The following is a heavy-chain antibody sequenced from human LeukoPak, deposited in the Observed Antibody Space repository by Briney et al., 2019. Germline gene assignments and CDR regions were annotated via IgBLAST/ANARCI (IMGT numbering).Heavy chain of an antibody. CDR2: IYYTGTS. CDR3: ARQGIDAFDI. Sequence: PSETLSLTCTVSGGSISSHYWSWIRQPPGKGLGWIAYIYYTGTSNYNPSLKSRVTISVDTSKNQISLRLSSVTAADTAVYYCARQGIDAFDIWGQGTLVTVSS. J-gene: IGHJ3*02. CDR1: GGSISSHY. V-gene: IGHV4-59*08.